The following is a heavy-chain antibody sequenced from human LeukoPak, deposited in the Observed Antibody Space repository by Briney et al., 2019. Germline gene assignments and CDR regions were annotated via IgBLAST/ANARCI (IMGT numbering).Heavy chain of an antibody. CDR2: ISVYNRDT. CDR1: GYTYTNHG. D-gene: IGHD6-13*01. V-gene: IGHV1-18*04. J-gene: IGHJ4*02. CDR3: ARDPSNTSGWSPYFDY. Sequence: ASVKVSCKASGYTYTNHGITWVRQAPGQGLEWMGWISVYNRDTKYAQNFQGRVTFITESSTSTAYMELRSLRSDDTAVYYCARDPSNTSGWSPYFDYWGQGTLVTVSA.